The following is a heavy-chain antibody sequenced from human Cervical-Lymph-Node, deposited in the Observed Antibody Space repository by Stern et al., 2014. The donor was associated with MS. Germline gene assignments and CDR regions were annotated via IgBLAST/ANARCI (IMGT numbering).Heavy chain of an antibody. J-gene: IGHJ4*02. D-gene: IGHD1-1*01. V-gene: IGHV1-69*01. Sequence: VQLVESGAEVRKPWSSGKFSCKASGGTFSRYGIRWVRQAPVQGLEWMGGIIHVVGTADYAEQFQGRVTITADGSTSTAYMELSSLTSADTAVYYCARGPYNRDFFEYWGQGTLVTVSS. CDR1: GGTFSRYG. CDR3: ARGPYNRDFFEY. CDR2: IIHVVGTA.